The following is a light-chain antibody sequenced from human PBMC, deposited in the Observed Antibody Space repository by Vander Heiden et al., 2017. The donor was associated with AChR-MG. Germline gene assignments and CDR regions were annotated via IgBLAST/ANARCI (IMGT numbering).Light chain of an antibody. J-gene: IGKJ2*01. V-gene: IGKV4-1*01. Sequence: DIVMTQSPDHLAVSLGERATINCKSSQSVLYSSNNKNYLAWYQQKPGQPPKLLIYWASTRESGVPDRFSGSGSGTDFTLTISSLQAEDVAVYYCQQYYSTSYTFGQGTKLEI. CDR1: QSVLYSSNNKNY. CDR2: WAS. CDR3: QQYYSTSYT.